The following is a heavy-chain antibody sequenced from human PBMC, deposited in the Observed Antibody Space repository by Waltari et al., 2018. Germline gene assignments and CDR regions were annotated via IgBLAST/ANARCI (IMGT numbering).Heavy chain of an antibody. CDR3: ARRPVWGSYYFDY. D-gene: IGHD3-16*01. J-gene: IGHJ4*02. Sequence: QVQLVQSGAEVKKPGSSVKVACKASGGTFISYALSWVRQAPGQGLEWMGGLFPILGTANYAQKFQGRVTITADESTSTAYMGLSILGSEDTAVYYCARRPVWGSYYFDYWGQGTLVTVSS. CDR2: LFPILGTA. CDR1: GGTFISYA. V-gene: IGHV1-69*12.